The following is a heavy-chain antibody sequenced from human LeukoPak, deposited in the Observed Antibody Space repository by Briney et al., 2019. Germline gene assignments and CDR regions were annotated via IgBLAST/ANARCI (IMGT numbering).Heavy chain of an antibody. CDR2: ISWNSGSI. V-gene: IGHV3-9*01. CDR1: GFTFDDYA. Sequence: GGSLRLSCAASGFTFDDYAMHWVRQAPGKGLEWVSGISWNSGSIGYADSVKGRFTISRDNAKSSLYLQMNSLRAEDTALYYCAKGPMTTGYFDYWGQGTLVTVSS. D-gene: IGHD4-17*01. J-gene: IGHJ4*02. CDR3: AKGPMTTGYFDY.